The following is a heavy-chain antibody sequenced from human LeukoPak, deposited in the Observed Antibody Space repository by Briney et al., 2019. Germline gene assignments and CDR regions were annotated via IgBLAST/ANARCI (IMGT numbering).Heavy chain of an antibody. CDR3: ARVVVVTYGMDV. Sequence: GGSLRLSRAASGFTFDDYGMSWVRQAPGKGLEWVSGINWNGGSTGYADSVKGRFTISRDNAKNSLYLQMNSLRAEDTALYHCARVVVVTYGMDVWGQGTTVTVSS. V-gene: IGHV3-20*01. D-gene: IGHD2-2*01. CDR2: INWNGGST. J-gene: IGHJ6*02. CDR1: GFTFDDYG.